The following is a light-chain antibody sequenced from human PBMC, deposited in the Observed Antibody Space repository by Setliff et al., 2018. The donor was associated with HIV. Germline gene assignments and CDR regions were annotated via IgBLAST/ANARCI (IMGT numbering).Light chain of an antibody. J-gene: IGLJ1*01. CDR3: SSYTSNNARV. V-gene: IGLV2-14*03. CDR1: SSDVGAYNY. CDR2: DVS. Sequence: QSALAQPASMSGSPGQSITISCTGTSSDVGAYNYVSWYQQYPAKAPKLMIYDVSVRPSGVSTRFSGSKSGNTASLTISGLQAEDEADYYCSSYTSNNARVFGTGTKVTVL.